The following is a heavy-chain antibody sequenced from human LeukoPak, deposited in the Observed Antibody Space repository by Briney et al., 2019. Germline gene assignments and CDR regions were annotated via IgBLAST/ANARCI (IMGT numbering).Heavy chain of an antibody. V-gene: IGHV4-39*02. Sequence: SETLSLTCTVSGGSISSSSYYWGWIRQPPGKGLEWIGSIYYSGSTYYNPSLKSRVTISVDTSKNHFSLKLSSVTAADTAVYYCARNDWNDVGWFDPWGQGTLVTVSS. CDR3: ARNDWNDVGWFDP. CDR2: IYYSGST. D-gene: IGHD1-1*01. J-gene: IGHJ5*02. CDR1: GGSISSSSYY.